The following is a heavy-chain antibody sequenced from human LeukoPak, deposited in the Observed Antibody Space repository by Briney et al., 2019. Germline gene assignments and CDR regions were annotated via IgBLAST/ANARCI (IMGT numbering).Heavy chain of an antibody. CDR2: ITSDNTI. CDR3: ATSWAPYYFDY. Sequence: KSGGSLRLSCAVSGFTFSTSYMTWVRQAPGKGLEWVSYITSDNTIYYADSVKGRFTISRDNAKNSLYLQMNSLRAEDTAVYYCATSWAPYYFDYWGQGTLVTVSS. J-gene: IGHJ4*02. V-gene: IGHV3-69-1*01. CDR1: GFTFSTSY.